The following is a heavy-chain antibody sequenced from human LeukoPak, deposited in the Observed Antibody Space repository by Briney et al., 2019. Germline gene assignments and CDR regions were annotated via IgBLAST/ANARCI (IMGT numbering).Heavy chain of an antibody. CDR3: ARDPGTIGSYGFYYYGMDV. Sequence: GGSLRLSCAASGFTFSSYSMNWVRQAPGKGLEWVSYISSSSSTIYYADSVKGRFTISRDNSKNTLYLQMNSLRAEDTAVYYCARDPGTIGSYGFYYYGMDVWGQGTTVTVSS. V-gene: IGHV3-48*01. J-gene: IGHJ6*02. CDR2: ISSSSSTI. D-gene: IGHD1-26*01. CDR1: GFTFSSYS.